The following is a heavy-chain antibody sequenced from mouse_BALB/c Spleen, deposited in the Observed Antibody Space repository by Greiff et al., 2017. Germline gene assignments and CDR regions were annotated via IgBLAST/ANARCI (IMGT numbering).Heavy chain of an antibody. D-gene: IGHD1-1*01. Sequence: EVQGVESGGGLVKPGGSLKLSCAASGFTFSSYAMSWVRQTPEKRLEWVASISSGGSTYYPDSVKGRFTISRDNARNILYLQMSSLRSEDTAMYYCARGGDYGSSPFAYWGQGTLVTVSA. V-gene: IGHV5-6-5*01. CDR1: GFTFSSYA. CDR3: ARGGDYGSSPFAY. J-gene: IGHJ3*01. CDR2: ISSGGST.